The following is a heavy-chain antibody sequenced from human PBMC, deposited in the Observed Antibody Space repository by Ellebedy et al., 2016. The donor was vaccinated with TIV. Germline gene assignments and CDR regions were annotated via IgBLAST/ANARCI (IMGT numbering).Heavy chain of an antibody. Sequence: SVKGRFTISRDNAENSLYLQMNSLRDEDTAVYYCARDRFATLYWGQGTLVTVSS. J-gene: IGHJ4*02. D-gene: IGHD3-3*01. V-gene: IGHV3-11*05. CDR3: ARDRFATLY.